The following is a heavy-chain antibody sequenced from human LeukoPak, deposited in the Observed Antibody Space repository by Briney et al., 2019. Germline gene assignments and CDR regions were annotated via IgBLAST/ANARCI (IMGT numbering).Heavy chain of an antibody. CDR1: GFTVSSNY. V-gene: IGHV3-66*01. CDR2: IYSGGST. J-gene: IGHJ4*02. D-gene: IGHD3-22*01. CDR3: ARSLVYYDSSGYEDY. Sequence: GGFLRLSCAASGFTVSSNYMSWVRQAPGKGLEWVSVIYSGGSTYYADSVKGRFTISRDNSKNTLYLQMNSLRAEDTAVYYCARSLVYYDSSGYEDYWGQGTLVTVSS.